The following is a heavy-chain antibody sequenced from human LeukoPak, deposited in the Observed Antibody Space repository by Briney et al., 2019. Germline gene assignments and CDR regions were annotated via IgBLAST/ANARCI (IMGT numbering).Heavy chain of an antibody. V-gene: IGHV4-61*02. CDR1: GGSITSGGYY. Sequence: SETLSLTCTVSGGSITSGGYYWSWIRLPAGQGLEWIGRIYTSGNTDYNPSLKSRVTISVDTSKNQFSLKLSSVTAADTAVYYCARGYCSGGSCYLPAYWGQGTLVTVSS. CDR3: ARGYCSGGSCYLPAY. D-gene: IGHD2-15*01. CDR2: IYTSGNT. J-gene: IGHJ4*02.